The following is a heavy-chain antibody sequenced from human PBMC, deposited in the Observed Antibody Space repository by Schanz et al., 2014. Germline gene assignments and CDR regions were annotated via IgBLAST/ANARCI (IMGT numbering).Heavy chain of an antibody. Sequence: EVQLVESGGGLVKPGESLRLSCAASGFTFTNYAMTWVRQAPGKGLEWVSVISGSGVTLYYTDSVKGPFTISRANSKNTLYLQMNSLRVEDAAIYYCAKDLAAVGVFDYWGQGSLVTVSP. CDR3: AKDLAAVGVFDY. D-gene: IGHD6-13*01. CDR2: ISGSGVTL. CDR1: GFTFTNYA. J-gene: IGHJ4*02. V-gene: IGHV3-23*04.